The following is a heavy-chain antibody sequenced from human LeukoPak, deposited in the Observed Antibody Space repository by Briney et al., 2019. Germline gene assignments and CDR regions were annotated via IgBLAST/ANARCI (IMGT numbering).Heavy chain of an antibody. CDR2: ISSSSSYI. Sequence: GGPLRLSCAASGFTFSSYSMNWVRQAPGKGLEWVSSISSSSSYIYYADSVKGRFTISRDNAKNSLYLQMNSLRAEDTAVYYCARVVVVAATDYFDYWGQGTLVTVSS. CDR1: GFTFSSYS. J-gene: IGHJ4*02. V-gene: IGHV3-21*01. D-gene: IGHD2-15*01. CDR3: ARVVVVAATDYFDY.